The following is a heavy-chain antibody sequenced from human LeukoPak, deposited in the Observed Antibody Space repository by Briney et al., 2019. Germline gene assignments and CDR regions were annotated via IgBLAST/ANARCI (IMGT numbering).Heavy chain of an antibody. CDR3: ARGQGKSDY. V-gene: IGHV4-34*01. D-gene: IGHD3-10*01. CDR2: INHSGST. Sequence: SETLSLTCAVYGGSFSGYYWSWIRQPPGKGLEWIGEINHSGSTNYNPSLKSRVTISVDTSKNQFSLKLSSVTAADTAVYYCARGQGKSDYWGQGTLVTVSS. CDR1: GGSFSGYY. J-gene: IGHJ4*02.